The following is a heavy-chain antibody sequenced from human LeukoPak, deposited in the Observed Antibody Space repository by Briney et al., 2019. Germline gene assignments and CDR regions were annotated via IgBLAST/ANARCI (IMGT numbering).Heavy chain of an antibody. CDR3: ARDPTDQAVLFDY. CDR1: GFTFSNYE. Sequence: PGGSLRLSCAASGFTFSNYELSWVRQAPGKGLEWVSSISSSGSNIYYADSVKGRFTISRDNAKNSLYLQMNSLRAEDTAVYYCARDPTDQAVLFDYWGQGTLVTVSS. CDR2: ISSSGSNI. J-gene: IGHJ4*02. D-gene: IGHD2/OR15-2a*01. V-gene: IGHV3-48*03.